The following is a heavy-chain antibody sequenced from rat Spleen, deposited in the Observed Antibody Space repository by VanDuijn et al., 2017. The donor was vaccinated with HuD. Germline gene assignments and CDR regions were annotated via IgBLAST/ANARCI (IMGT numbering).Heavy chain of an antibody. CDR1: GFTFNNYW. D-gene: IGHD1-7*01. Sequence: EVQLVESGGGQVQPGRSLKLSCVASGFTFNNYWMTWIRQAPGKGLEWVASITNAAGKVYYPDSVKGRFTISRDTAKRTLFLQMDSLRSEDTATYYCARGGPNYGYVYVMDAWGQGASVTVSS. J-gene: IGHJ4*01. CDR2: ITNAAGKV. V-gene: IGHV5-31*01. CDR3: ARGGPNYGYVYVMDA.